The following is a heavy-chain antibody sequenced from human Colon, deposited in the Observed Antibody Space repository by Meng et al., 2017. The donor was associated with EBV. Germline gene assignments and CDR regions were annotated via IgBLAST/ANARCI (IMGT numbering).Heavy chain of an antibody. V-gene: IGHV4-30-2*01. D-gene: IGHD2-21*02. CDR1: GDSISSGDYS. J-gene: IGHJ5*02. CDR2: IYHGGTT. Sequence: LPLQESASRLVQPSQSLSLTCAVSGDSISSGDYSWSWIRQPPGQGLEWIGYIYHGGTTYNTSLKSRVTISVDNSKNQFSLRLTSVTAADTAVYYCARGPYCGGDCYWFDPWGQGTLVTVSS. CDR3: ARGPYCGGDCYWFDP.